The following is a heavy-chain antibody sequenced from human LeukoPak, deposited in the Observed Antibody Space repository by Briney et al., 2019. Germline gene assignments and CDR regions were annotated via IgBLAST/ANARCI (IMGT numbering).Heavy chain of an antibody. D-gene: IGHD6-13*01. Sequence: SVKVSCRASGGTFSSYAISWVRQAPGQGLEWMGGIIPIFGTANYAQKFQGRVTITADESTSTAYMELSSLRSEDTAMYYCAREVHFTDPYSSSWYDIWGQGTLVTVSS. CDR1: GGTFSSYA. CDR3: AREVHFTDPYSSSWYDI. V-gene: IGHV1-69*13. CDR2: IIPIFGTA. J-gene: IGHJ5*02.